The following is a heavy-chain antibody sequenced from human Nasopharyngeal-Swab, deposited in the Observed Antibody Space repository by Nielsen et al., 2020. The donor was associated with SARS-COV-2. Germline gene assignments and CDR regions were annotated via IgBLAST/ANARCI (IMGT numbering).Heavy chain of an antibody. CDR1: GFTFSSFG. CDR2: IAHDASNE. D-gene: IGHD4-17*01. Sequence: GESLKISCAASGFTFSSFGMHWVRQAPGKGLEWVAFIAHDASNEYYGDSVKGRFSISRDSSKNTPYLQMDSLRGEDTAVYYCARDAPAHYGAFYWGRGTLVTVSS. J-gene: IGHJ4*02. V-gene: IGHV3-30*03. CDR3: ARDAPAHYGAFY.